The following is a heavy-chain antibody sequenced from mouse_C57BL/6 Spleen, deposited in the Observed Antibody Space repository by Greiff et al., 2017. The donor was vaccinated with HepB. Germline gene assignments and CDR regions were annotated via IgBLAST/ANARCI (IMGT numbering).Heavy chain of an antibody. Sequence: QVQLQQSGAELVRPGASVKLSCKASGYTFTDYYINWVKQRPGQGLEWIARIYPGSGNTYYNEKFKGKATLTAEKSSSTAYMQLSSLTSEDSAVYFCARGGVYYGSSFIDYWGQGTTLTVSS. CDR2: IYPGSGNT. CDR1: GYTFTDYY. CDR3: ARGGVYYGSSFIDY. J-gene: IGHJ2*01. V-gene: IGHV1-76*01. D-gene: IGHD1-1*01.